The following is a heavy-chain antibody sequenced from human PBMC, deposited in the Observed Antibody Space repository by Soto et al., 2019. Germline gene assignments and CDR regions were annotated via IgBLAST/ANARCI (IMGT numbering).Heavy chain of an antibody. D-gene: IGHD3-22*01. CDR2: ISGSGGST. Sequence: EVQLLESGGALVQPGGSLRLSCAAPGFTFSRYAMSWVRQAPGKGLEWVSAISGSGGSTDYADSVKGRFTISRDNSKNTLYLQMNSLRAEDTAVYYCAKDSPYYYDSSDSVGAFDFWGQGTMVTVSS. V-gene: IGHV3-23*01. CDR3: AKDSPYYYDSSDSVGAFDF. CDR1: GFTFSRYA. J-gene: IGHJ3*01.